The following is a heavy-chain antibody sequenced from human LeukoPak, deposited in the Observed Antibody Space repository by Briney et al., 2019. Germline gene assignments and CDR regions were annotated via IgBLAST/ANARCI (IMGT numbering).Heavy chain of an antibody. Sequence: ASVKVSCKASGYTFTSYAMNWVRQAPGQGLEWMGWINTNTGNPTYAQGFTGRFVFSLDTSVSTAYLQISSLKAEDTAVYYCARVDQDVLRYFDWPGADYWGQGTLVTVSS. V-gene: IGHV7-4-1*02. CDR1: GYTFTSYA. CDR2: INTNTGNP. J-gene: IGHJ4*02. D-gene: IGHD3-9*01. CDR3: ARVDQDVLRYFDWPGADY.